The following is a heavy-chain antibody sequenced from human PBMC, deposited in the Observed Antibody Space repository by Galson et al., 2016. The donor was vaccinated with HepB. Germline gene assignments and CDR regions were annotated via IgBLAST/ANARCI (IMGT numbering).Heavy chain of an antibody. D-gene: IGHD2-2*01. Sequence: SETLSLTCAVSGGSISSSNWWSWVRQPPGKGLEWIGEINHSGSTNYNPSLKSRVTISIDTSKTQFSLNLSSVTAADTAVYYCARLNAGAVGYWGQGTLVTVSS. CDR1: GGSISSSNW. CDR2: INHSGST. CDR3: ARLNAGAVGY. J-gene: IGHJ4*02. V-gene: IGHV4-4*02.